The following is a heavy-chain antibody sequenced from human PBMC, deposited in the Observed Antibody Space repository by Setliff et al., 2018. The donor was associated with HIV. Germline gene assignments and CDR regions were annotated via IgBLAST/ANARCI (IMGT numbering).Heavy chain of an antibody. CDR1: GFTFSSNS. V-gene: IGHV3-21*03. CDR2: INNGGIYI. CDR3: TTFRIGGSYRKTLDY. Sequence: GGSLRLSCAASGFTFSSNSMTWVRQAPGKGLEWVSSINNGGIYIYYADSVKGRFTISRDNTKNLLYLQMNSLKTEDTAVYYCTTFRIGGSYRKTLDYWGQGTLVTVSS. D-gene: IGHD3-16*02. J-gene: IGHJ4*02.